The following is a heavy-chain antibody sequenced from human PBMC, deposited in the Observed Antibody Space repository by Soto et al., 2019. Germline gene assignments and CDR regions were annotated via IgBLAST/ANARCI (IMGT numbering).Heavy chain of an antibody. CDR2: TSYDGNNK. J-gene: IGHJ4*02. CDR3: AKGGGSARDFDY. CDR1: GFTFGNYG. V-gene: IGHV3-30*18. Sequence: RLSCTGSGFTFGNYGMHWVRQAPGKGLEWVASTSYDGNNKYYADSLEGRFTISRDNSKKMVYLQMTSLGPEDTAVYYCAKGGGSARDFDYWGQGALVTVSS. D-gene: IGHD1-26*01.